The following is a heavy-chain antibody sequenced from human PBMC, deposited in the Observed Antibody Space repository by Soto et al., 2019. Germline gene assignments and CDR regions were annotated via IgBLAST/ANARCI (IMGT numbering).Heavy chain of an antibody. CDR1: GGSFSGYY. V-gene: IGHV4-34*01. CDR3: ARGGGPVTH. D-gene: IGHD2-21*02. CDR2: INHSGST. J-gene: IGHJ4*02. Sequence: SETLSLTCAVYGGSFSGYYWSWIRQPPGKGLEWIGEINHSGSTNYNPFLKSRVTISVDTSKNQFSLKLSSVTAADTAVYYCARGGGPVTHWGQGTLVTVSS.